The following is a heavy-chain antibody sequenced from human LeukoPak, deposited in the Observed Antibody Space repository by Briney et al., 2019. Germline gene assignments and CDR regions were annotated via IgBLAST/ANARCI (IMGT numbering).Heavy chain of an antibody. Sequence: GGSLRLSCAASGFTFSSYWMSWVRQAPGKGLEWVANIKQDGSEKYYVDSVKGRFTISRDNAKNSLYLQMNSLRAEDTAVYYCARVGLLLWFGERFDYWGQGTLVTVSS. V-gene: IGHV3-7*01. CDR1: GFTFSSYW. D-gene: IGHD3-10*01. CDR2: IKQDGSEK. CDR3: ARVGLLLWFGERFDY. J-gene: IGHJ4*02.